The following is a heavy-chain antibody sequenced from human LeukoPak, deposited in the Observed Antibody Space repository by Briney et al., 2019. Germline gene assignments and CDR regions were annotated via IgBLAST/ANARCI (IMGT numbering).Heavy chain of an antibody. CDR1: GGSFSGYY. CDR3: ASLEGSDWPY. D-gene: IGHD6-19*01. V-gene: IGHV4-34*01. CDR2: INHSGST. Sequence: SETLSLTCAVYGGSFSGYYWSWIRQPPGKGLEWIGEINHSGSTNYNPSLKSRVTISVDTSKNQFSLKLSSVTAADTAVYYCASLEGSDWPYWGQGTLVTVSS. J-gene: IGHJ4*02.